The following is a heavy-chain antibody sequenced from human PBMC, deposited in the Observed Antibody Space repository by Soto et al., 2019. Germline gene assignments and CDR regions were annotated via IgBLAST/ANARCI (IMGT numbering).Heavy chain of an antibody. Sequence: DVQLVESGGGLIQPGRSLRLSCAASGFTFDDYAMHWVRQVPGKGLEWVSGITWNSGTKVYADSVEGRFTISRDNAKNSLYLQMNSLRAEDTALYYCVKNIVACLNWYFDLWGRGTLVTVSS. CDR3: VKNIVACLNWYFDL. CDR2: ITWNSGTK. V-gene: IGHV3-9*01. CDR1: GFTFDDYA. J-gene: IGHJ2*01. D-gene: IGHD5-12*01.